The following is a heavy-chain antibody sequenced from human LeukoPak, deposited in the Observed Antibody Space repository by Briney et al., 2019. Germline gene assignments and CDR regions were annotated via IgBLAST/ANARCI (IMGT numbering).Heavy chain of an antibody. Sequence: SETLSLTCAVYGGSFSGYFWGWIRQPPGKGLEWIGEINHSGSTNYNPSLKSRVTISVDTSKNQFSLKLSSVTAADTAVYYCATCSGASCPFDHWGQGTLVTVSS. CDR3: ATCSGASCPFDH. V-gene: IGHV4-34*01. CDR2: INHSGST. D-gene: IGHD2-15*01. J-gene: IGHJ5*02. CDR1: GGSFSGYF.